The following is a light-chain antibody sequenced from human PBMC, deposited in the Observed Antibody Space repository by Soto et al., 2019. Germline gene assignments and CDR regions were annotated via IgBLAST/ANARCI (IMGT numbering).Light chain of an antibody. V-gene: IGKV1-39*01. Sequence: DIQLTQSPSSLSASVGDRVTITCRASQSISNYLNWYQQKPGKPPKVLISAASSLQRGVPSRFSGSGSGTDFTLTISSLHPEDFATYYCQQSYTLPPLTFGGGTKVDIK. CDR3: QQSYTLPPLT. J-gene: IGKJ4*01. CDR2: AAS. CDR1: QSISNY.